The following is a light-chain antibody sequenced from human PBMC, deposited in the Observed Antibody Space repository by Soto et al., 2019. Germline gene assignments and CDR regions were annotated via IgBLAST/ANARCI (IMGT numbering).Light chain of an antibody. Sequence: DIVMTQSPDSLAVSLGERATINCKSSQSVLYSSNNKNYLAWYQQKPGQPPKLLIYWASTRESGVPDRFRGSGSGTDFTLTISSLQAEDVAVYYCQQYYSTPLLSFGGGTKV. CDR3: QQYYSTPLLS. CDR1: QSVLYSSNNKNY. CDR2: WAS. J-gene: IGKJ4*01. V-gene: IGKV4-1*01.